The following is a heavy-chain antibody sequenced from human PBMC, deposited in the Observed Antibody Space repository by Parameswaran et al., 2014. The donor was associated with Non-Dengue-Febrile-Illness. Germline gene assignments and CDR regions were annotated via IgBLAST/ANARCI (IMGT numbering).Heavy chain of an antibody. J-gene: IGHJ5*02. V-gene: IGHV4-59*08. CDR2: IYYSGST. D-gene: IGHD4-17*01. Sequence: RWIRQPPGKGLEWIGYIYYSGSTNYNPSLKSRVTISVDTSKNQFSLKLSSVTAADTAVYYCARLLYGDNYPGWFDPWGQGTLVTVSS. CDR3: ARLLYGDNYPGWFDP.